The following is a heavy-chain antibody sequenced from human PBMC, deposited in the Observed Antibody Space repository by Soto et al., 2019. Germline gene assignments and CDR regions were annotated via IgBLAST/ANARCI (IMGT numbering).Heavy chain of an antibody. CDR3: ARGPYGDYVPDF. CDR2: ISNDGTNK. J-gene: IGHJ4*02. Sequence: QVQLVESGGGVVQPGRSLRLSCATSGFSFRSYGMHWVRQAPGKGLEWITHISNDGTNKYNADSVKGRFTISRDNSKNTLYLQMNSLRTEDTAVYYCARGPYGDYVPDFWGQGTLVTVSS. D-gene: IGHD4-17*01. CDR1: GFSFRSYG. V-gene: IGHV3-30*03.